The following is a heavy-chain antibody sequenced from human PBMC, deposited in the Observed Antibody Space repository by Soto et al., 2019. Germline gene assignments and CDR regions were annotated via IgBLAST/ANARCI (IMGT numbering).Heavy chain of an antibody. CDR3: ARVDTIAAPEKNDYWYFDL. CDR1: GFTFSSYW. CDR2: INSDGSST. V-gene: IGHV3-74*01. Sequence: GGSLRLSCAASGFTFSSYWMHWVRQAPGKGLVWVSRINSDGSSTSYADSVKGRFTISRDNAKNTLYLQMNSLRAEDTAVYYCARVDTIAAPEKNDYWYFDLWGRGTLVTVSS. J-gene: IGHJ2*01. D-gene: IGHD6-6*01.